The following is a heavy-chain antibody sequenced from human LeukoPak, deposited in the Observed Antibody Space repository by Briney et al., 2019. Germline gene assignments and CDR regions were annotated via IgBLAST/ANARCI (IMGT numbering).Heavy chain of an antibody. J-gene: IGHJ5*02. Sequence: SETLSRTCAVSGGSISSGGYSWSWIRQPPGKGLEWIGYIYHSGSTYYNPSLKSRVTISVDRSKNQFSLKLSSVTAADTAVYYCARRAAGTEDNWFDPWGQGTLVTVSS. CDR3: ARRAAGTEDNWFDP. D-gene: IGHD6-13*01. V-gene: IGHV4-30-2*01. CDR2: IYHSGST. CDR1: GGSISSGGYS.